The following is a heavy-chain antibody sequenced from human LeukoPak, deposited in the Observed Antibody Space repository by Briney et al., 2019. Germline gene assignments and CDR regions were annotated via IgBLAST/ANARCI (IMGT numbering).Heavy chain of an antibody. Sequence: SETLSLTCTVSGGPISSHYWSWIRQPPGKGLEWIGYIYDSGSTNYNPSLKSRVTISVDTSKNQISLKLSSVTAADTAVYYCARGYRLYQRLSYDYWGQGTLVTVSS. D-gene: IGHD2-2*01. CDR2: IYDSGST. J-gene: IGHJ4*02. V-gene: IGHV4-59*11. CDR1: GGPISSHY. CDR3: ARGYRLYQRLSYDY.